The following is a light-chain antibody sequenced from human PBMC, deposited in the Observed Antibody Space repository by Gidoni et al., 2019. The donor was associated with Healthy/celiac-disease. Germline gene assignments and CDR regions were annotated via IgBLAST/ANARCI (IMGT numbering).Light chain of an antibody. V-gene: IGLV3-25*02. CDR3: QSADSSGTYRV. J-gene: IGLJ2*01. CDR2: KDS. CDR1: ALPKQY. Sequence: SYKLTQPPSVSVSPGQTARITCSGDALPKQYAYWYQQKPGQAPVLVICKDSERPSGIPERFSGSSSGTTVTLTISGVEAEDEADYYCQSADSSGTYRVFGGGTKLTVL.